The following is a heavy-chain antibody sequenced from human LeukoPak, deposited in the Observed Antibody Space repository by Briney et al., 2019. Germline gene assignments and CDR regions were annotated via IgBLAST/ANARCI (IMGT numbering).Heavy chain of an antibody. CDR3: ARDSGYSSSWYGGGYYYYYMDV. CDR1: GGSISSSSYY. J-gene: IGHJ6*03. Sequence: NPSETLSLTCTVSGGSISSSSYYWGWIRQPPGKGLEWIGRIYTSGSTNYNPSLKSRVTISVDTSKNQFSLKLSSVTAADTAVYYCARDSGYSSSWYGGGYYYYYMDVWAKGPRSPSP. V-gene: IGHV4-39*07. D-gene: IGHD6-13*01. CDR2: IYTSGST.